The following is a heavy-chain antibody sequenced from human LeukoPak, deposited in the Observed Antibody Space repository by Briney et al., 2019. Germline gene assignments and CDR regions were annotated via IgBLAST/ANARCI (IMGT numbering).Heavy chain of an antibody. CDR2: FYYSGTT. D-gene: IGHD3-3*01. Sequence: SETLSLTCTVSGGSIRGSSYYLGWIRQPPGKGLEWIGCFYYSGTTYYNPSLESRVTISVDTSKNQFSLKLSSVTAADTAVYYCAFWSGYYSGSGEYNWGQGTLVTVSS. J-gene: IGHJ4*02. CDR1: GGSIRGSSYY. V-gene: IGHV4-39*07. CDR3: AFWSGYYSGSGEYN.